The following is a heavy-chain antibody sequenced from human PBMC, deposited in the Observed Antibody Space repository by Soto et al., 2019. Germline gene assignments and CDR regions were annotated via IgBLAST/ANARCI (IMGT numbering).Heavy chain of an antibody. CDR3: AKGFPYIDGSGSPYETLAEFYSGMEG. CDR2: ISGSGGST. D-gene: IGHD3-10*01. Sequence: GGSLRLSCAASGFTFSSYAMSWVRQAPGKGLEWVSAISGSGGSTYYADSVKGRFTISRDNSKNTLYLQMNSLRAEDTAVYYCAKGFPYIDGSGSPYETLAEFYSGMEGWGEASKVSVPS. V-gene: IGHV3-23*01. J-gene: IGHJ6*02. CDR1: GFTFSSYA.